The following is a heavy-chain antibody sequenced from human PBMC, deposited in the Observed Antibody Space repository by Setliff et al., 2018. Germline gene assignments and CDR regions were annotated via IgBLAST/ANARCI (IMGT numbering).Heavy chain of an antibody. CDR1: GFTFDDYA. CDR3: TRALAEGSPAY. D-gene: IGHD2-15*01. Sequence: LRLSCSASGFTFDDYAMHWVRQAPGKGLEWVSGINWNSVIKGYADSVKGRFTISRDNSKNTLYLQMDSLRAEDTAAYYCTRALAEGSPAYWGQGTLVTVSS. V-gene: IGHV3-9*01. CDR2: INWNSVIK. J-gene: IGHJ4*02.